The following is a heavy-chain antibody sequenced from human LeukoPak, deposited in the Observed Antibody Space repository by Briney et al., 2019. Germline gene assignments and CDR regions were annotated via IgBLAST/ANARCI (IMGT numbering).Heavy chain of an antibody. CDR1: GYTFTSYY. J-gene: IGHJ3*02. Sequence: ASVKVSCKASGYTFTSYYMHWVRQAPGQGLEWMGIINPSGDSTSYAQKFQGRVTMTRDTSTSTVYMELSSLRSEDTAVYYCARSPGTLSSGWFLTDAFDIWGQGTMVTVSS. CDR3: ARSPGTLSSGWFLTDAFDI. CDR2: INPSGDST. D-gene: IGHD6-19*01. V-gene: IGHV1-46*01.